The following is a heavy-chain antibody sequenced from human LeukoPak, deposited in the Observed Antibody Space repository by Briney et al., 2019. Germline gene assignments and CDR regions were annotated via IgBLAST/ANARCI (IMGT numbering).Heavy chain of an antibody. CDR1: GFTFSNAW. V-gene: IGHV3-48*02. Sequence: GGSLRLSCAASGFTFSNAWMSWVRQAPGKGLEWISFTTTSSNTIYYADSVKGRFTISRDNAKKSLYLQMDSLREEDTAVYYCARVGGATLVTMYFDYWGQGTLVTVSS. CDR3: ARVGGATLVTMYFDY. D-gene: IGHD4-23*01. J-gene: IGHJ4*02. CDR2: TTTSSNTI.